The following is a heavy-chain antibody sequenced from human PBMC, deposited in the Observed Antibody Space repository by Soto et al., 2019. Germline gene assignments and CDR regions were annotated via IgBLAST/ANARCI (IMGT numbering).Heavy chain of an antibody. J-gene: IGHJ6*02. D-gene: IGHD2-15*01. Sequence: SVKVSCKASGGTFSSYAIIWVRQAPGQGLEWMGGIIPIFGTANYAQKFQGRVTITADESTSTAYMELSSLRSEDTAVYYCARGYCSGGSCYSGEYYYYYYGMDVWGQGTTVTVSS. CDR1: GGTFSSYA. CDR3: ARGYCSGGSCYSGEYYYYYYGMDV. V-gene: IGHV1-69*13. CDR2: IIPIFGTA.